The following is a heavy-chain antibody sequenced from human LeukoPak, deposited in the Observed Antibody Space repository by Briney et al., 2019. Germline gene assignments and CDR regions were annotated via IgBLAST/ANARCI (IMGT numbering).Heavy chain of an antibody. V-gene: IGHV3-20*04. D-gene: IGHD3-3*02. J-gene: IGHJ4*02. CDR1: GFTFVDYG. Sequence: GGSLRLSWAPSGFTFVDYGLSWVRRAPGKGLEWLCAINYNGAITDYADSVKGRFTISRDNSKNSLYLRMDSLRAEDTALYYCARDRLGPSFSVSHFDLWGQGTLVTVSS. CDR2: INYNGAIT. CDR3: ARDRLGPSFSVSHFDL.